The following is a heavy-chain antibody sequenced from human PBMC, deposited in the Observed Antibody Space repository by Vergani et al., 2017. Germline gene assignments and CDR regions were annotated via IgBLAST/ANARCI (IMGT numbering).Heavy chain of an antibody. J-gene: IGHJ5*02. CDR3: AKDRFGRDGYNVMDCFDP. CDR2: ISGSGGST. D-gene: IGHD5-24*01. V-gene: IGHV3-23*01. CDR1: GFTFSSYA. Sequence: EVQLLESGGGLVQPGGSLRLSCAASGFTFSSYAMSWVRQAPGKGLEWVSAISGSGGSTYYADSVKGRFTISRDNSKNTLYLQMNSLRAEDTAVYYCAKDRFGRDGYNVMDCFDPWGQGTLVTVSS.